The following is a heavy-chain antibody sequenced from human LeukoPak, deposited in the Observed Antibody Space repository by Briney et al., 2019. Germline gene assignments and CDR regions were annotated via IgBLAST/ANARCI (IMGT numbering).Heavy chain of an antibody. CDR2: IHYSGST. CDR1: GGSISSGDYY. J-gene: IGHJ4*02. D-gene: IGHD2-15*01. CDR3: ARVGSGSRSFDY. Sequence: SQTLSLTCTVSGGSISSGDYYWNWSRQPPGKDMEWIGYIHYSGSTYYNPSLKSRVTISVDTSKNQFSLKLNSVTAADTAVYYCARVGSGSRSFDYWGQGTLVTVSS. V-gene: IGHV4-30-4*01.